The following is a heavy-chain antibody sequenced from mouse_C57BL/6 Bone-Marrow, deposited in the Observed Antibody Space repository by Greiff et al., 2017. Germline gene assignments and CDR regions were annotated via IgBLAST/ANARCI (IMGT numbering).Heavy chain of an antibody. Sequence: QVQLKQPGAELVKPGASVKMSCKASGYTFTSYWITWVKQRPGQGLEWIGDIYPGSGSTNYNEKFKSKATLTVDTSSSTAYMQLSSLTSVDSAVYYCARKSSPYYYAMDYWGQGTSVTVSS. J-gene: IGHJ4*01. CDR1: GYTFTSYW. V-gene: IGHV1-55*01. CDR2: IYPGSGST. CDR3: ARKSSPYYYAMDY. D-gene: IGHD1-1*01.